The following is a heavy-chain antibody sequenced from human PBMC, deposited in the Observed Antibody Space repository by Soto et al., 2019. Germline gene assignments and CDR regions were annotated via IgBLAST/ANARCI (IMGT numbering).Heavy chain of an antibody. CDR2: ISAYNGNT. Sequence: GASVKVSCKASGYTFTSYGISWVRQAPGQGLEWMGWISAYNGNTNYAQKLQGRVTMTTDTSTSTAYMELRSLRSDDTAVYYCVRRVIVVVPAAMSDYYYYYMDVWGKGTTVTVSS. CDR1: GYTFTSYG. J-gene: IGHJ6*03. V-gene: IGHV1-18*01. CDR3: VRRVIVVVPAAMSDYYYYYMDV. D-gene: IGHD2-2*01.